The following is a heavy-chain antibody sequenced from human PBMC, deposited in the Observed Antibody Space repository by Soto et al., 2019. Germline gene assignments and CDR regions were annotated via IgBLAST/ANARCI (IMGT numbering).Heavy chain of an antibody. CDR1: GFTFSSFE. V-gene: IGHV3-48*03. CDR3: ARSTVTSD. CDR2: ISDSGRTM. J-gene: IGHJ4*02. Sequence: VQLVESGGGLVRPGGSLRLSCAASGFTFSSFEMIWVRQAPGKGLEWISYISDSGRTMYYADSVKGRFTISRDNAKNSLYLQMNSLRVEDTALYYCARSTVTSDWGQGTLVTVSS. D-gene: IGHD4-17*01.